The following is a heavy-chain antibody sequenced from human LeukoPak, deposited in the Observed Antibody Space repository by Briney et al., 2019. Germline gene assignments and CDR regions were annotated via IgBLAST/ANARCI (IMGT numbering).Heavy chain of an antibody. CDR1: GGSISSGIYY. CDR3: ARHGDGGPAEYFRH. CDR2: IYYRGNT. D-gene: IGHD4-23*01. V-gene: IGHV4-39*01. Sequence: PSETLSLTRTVSGGSISSGIYYWAWIRQPPGKGLEWIGSIYYRGNTYYNPSLKSRVTLSVDTSKNQFSLNLSSVTAADTAVYYCARHGDGGPAEYFRHWGQGTLVTVSS. J-gene: IGHJ1*01.